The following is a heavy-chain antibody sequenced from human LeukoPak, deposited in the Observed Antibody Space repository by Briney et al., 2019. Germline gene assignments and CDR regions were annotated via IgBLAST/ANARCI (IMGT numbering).Heavy chain of an antibody. V-gene: IGHV3-30*03. J-gene: IGHJ4*02. CDR2: ISYDGSNK. Sequence: PGGSLRLSCAASGFTFSSYGMHWVRQAPGKGLEWVAVISYDGSNKYYADSVKGRFTTSRDNSKNTLYLQMNSLRAEDTAVYYCVRNKHILTGYYSYWGQGTLVTVSS. D-gene: IGHD3-9*01. CDR3: VRNKHILTGYYSY. CDR1: GFTFSSYG.